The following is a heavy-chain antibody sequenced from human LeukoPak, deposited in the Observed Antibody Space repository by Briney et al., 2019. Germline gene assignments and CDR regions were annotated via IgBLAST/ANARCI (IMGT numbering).Heavy chain of an antibody. CDR2: IWHDATKT. CDR3: ARTMFDFWSARYPLAFNY. D-gene: IGHD3-3*01. Sequence: PGGSLRLSCAGSGFTFDNYAMHWVRQAPGKGLEWVAVIWHDATKTYYVDSVKGRFTISRDNSKNTLYLQMTRLRAEDTAVYYCARTMFDFWSARYPLAFNYWGQGTPVTVSS. V-gene: IGHV3-30*04. CDR1: GFTFDNYA. J-gene: IGHJ4*02.